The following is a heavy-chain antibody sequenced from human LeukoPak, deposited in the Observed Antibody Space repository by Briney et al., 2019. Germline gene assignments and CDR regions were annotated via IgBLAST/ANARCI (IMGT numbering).Heavy chain of an antibody. CDR2: IIAIFGTA. V-gene: IGHV1-69*13. CDR1: GGTFSSYA. CDR3: ARTGSVDTDVHYMDV. D-gene: IGHD5-18*01. J-gene: IGHJ6*03. Sequence: SVKVSCKASGGTFSSYAISWVRQAPGHGLEWMGGIIAIFGTAKYAQKIEGRVTITADDTTSTSYMELSSLKSEDTAVYYCARTGSVDTDVHYMDVWGKGTTVTVSS.